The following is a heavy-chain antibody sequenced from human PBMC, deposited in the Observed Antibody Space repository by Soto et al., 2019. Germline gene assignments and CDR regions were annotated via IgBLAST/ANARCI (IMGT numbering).Heavy chain of an antibody. CDR1: GFTFNNYA. J-gene: IGHJ5*02. CDR3: AKAPGTMKRWFDP. CDR2: ISGSGGST. D-gene: IGHD1-1*01. Sequence: EVQLLESGGGLVQPGGSLRLSCAASGFTFNNYAMSWVRQAPGKGLEWVSVISGSGGSTYYADSVKGRFTISRDNSKGTLYLQMNSLRAEDTAVYYWAKAPGTMKRWFDPWGQGTLVTVSS. V-gene: IGHV3-23*01.